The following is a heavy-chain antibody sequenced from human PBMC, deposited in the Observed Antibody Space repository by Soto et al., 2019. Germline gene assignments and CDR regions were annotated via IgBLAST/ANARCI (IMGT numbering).Heavy chain of an antibody. D-gene: IGHD2-2*01. CDR3: ARVAEDIVVVPAAMRGDAFDI. CDR2: INAGNGNT. CDR1: GYTFTSYA. J-gene: IGHJ3*02. Sequence: QVQLVQSGAEVKKPGASVKVSCKASGYTFTSYAMHWVRQAPGQRLEWMGWINAGNGNTKYSQKFQGRVTITRDTSASTAYMELSSPRSEDTALYYCARVAEDIVVVPAAMRGDAFDIWGQGTMVTVSS. V-gene: IGHV1-3*01.